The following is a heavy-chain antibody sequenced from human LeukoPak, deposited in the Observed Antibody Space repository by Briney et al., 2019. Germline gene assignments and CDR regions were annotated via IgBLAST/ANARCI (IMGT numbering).Heavy chain of an antibody. V-gene: IGHV5-51*01. Sequence: GESLKISCKGSGYSFTSYWIGWVRQMPGKGLEWMGFIYPGDSDTRYSPSFQGQVTISADKSISTAYLQWSSLKASDTAMYYCARQLTYYDSSGYCFDYWGQGTLVTVSS. J-gene: IGHJ4*02. CDR2: IYPGDSDT. CDR1: GYSFTSYW. D-gene: IGHD3-22*01. CDR3: ARQLTYYDSSGYCFDY.